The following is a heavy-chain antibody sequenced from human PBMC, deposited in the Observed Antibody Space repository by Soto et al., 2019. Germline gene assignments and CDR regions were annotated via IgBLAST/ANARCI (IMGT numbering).Heavy chain of an antibody. D-gene: IGHD2-15*01. CDR3: APLTVSLSGPYGIHV. J-gene: IGHJ6*02. Sequence: AETLSLTWSVSGYSISSSEYYWAWIRQPPGKGLEWIGSMFYSGLTYYNPSLKSRVTLSVDTSKNHFSVRLNSVTAADTAVYYCAPLTVSLSGPYGIHVWGQGTTVTVSS. V-gene: IGHV4-39*01. CDR2: MFYSGLT. CDR1: GYSISSSEYY.